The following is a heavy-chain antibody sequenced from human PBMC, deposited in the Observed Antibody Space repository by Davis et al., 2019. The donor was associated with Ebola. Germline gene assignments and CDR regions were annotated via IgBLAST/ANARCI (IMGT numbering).Heavy chain of an antibody. J-gene: IGHJ6*02. CDR3: ARVPAFWSGYYISYGMDV. Sequence: MPSETLSLTCAVYGGSFSGYYWSWIRQPPGKGLEWIGEINHSGSTNYNPSLKSRVPISVDTSKNQFSLKLSSVTAADTAVYYCARVPAFWSGYYISYGMDVWGQGTTVTVSS. D-gene: IGHD3-3*01. CDR1: GGSFSGYY. V-gene: IGHV4-34*01. CDR2: INHSGST.